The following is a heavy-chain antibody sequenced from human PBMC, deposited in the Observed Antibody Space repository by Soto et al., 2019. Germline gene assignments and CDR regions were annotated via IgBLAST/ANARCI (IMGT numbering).Heavy chain of an antibody. D-gene: IGHD2-15*01. V-gene: IGHV3-33*01. CDR2: IWYDGSNK. CDR3: ARDLRDIVVVVAANNTGGDAFDI. J-gene: IGHJ3*02. Sequence: GGSLRLSCAASGFTFSSYGMHWVRQAPGKGLEWVAVIWYDGSNKYYADSVKGRFTISRDNSKNTLYLQMNSLRADDTAVYYCARDLRDIVVVVAANNTGGDAFDIWGQGTMVTVSS. CDR1: GFTFSSYG.